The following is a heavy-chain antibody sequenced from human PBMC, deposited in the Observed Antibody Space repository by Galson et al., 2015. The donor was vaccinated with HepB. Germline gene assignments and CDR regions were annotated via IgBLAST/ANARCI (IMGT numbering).Heavy chain of an antibody. Sequence: SVKVSCKASGYTFTRYGISWVRQAPGQGLEWMGWISAYNGNTNYAQKLQGRVTMTTDTSTSTAYMELRSLSSDDTAVYYCARTRGGGEWELLHWGQGTLVTVSS. CDR2: ISAYNGNT. J-gene: IGHJ4*02. D-gene: IGHD1-26*01. V-gene: IGHV1-18*01. CDR1: GYTFTRYG. CDR3: ARTRGGGEWELLH.